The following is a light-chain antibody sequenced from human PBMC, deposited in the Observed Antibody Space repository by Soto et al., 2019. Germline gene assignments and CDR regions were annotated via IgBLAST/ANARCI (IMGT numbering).Light chain of an antibody. Sequence: GDRVTITCRASHDISNYLAWYQQKPGEFPNLLVYAASTLQSGVPSRCSGSGSGTDFTLTIRSLQPEDVATYYCQRYKSASTFGPGTRLEI. CDR3: QRYKSAST. V-gene: IGKV1-27*01. J-gene: IGKJ5*01. CDR1: HDISNY. CDR2: AAS.